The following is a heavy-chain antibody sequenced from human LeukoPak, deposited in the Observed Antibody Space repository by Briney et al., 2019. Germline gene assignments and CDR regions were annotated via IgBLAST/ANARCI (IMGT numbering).Heavy chain of an antibody. D-gene: IGHD2-15*01. V-gene: IGHV4-39*07. CDR3: ARDSRYCSGGNCHLRFGY. J-gene: IGHJ4*02. CDR1: GGSISSSSYY. CDR2: IYYSGST. Sequence: SSETLSLTCTVSGGSISSSSYYWGWIRQPPGKGLEWIGSIYYSGSTYYNPSLKSRITISVDTSKNQFSLKLSSVTAADTAVYYCARDSRYCSGGNCHLRFGYWGQGILVTVSS.